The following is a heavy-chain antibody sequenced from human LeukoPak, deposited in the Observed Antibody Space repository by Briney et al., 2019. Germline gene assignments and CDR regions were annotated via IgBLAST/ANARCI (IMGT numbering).Heavy chain of an antibody. V-gene: IGHV4-34*01. J-gene: IGHJ6*03. CDR3: ARVPSYSSSWYVIYYYMDV. CDR1: GGSFSGYY. Sequence: PSETLSLTCAVYGGSFSGYYWGWIRQPPGKGLEWIGSIYYSGSTYYNPYLKSRVTISVDTSKNQFSLKLSSVTAADTAVYYCARVPSYSSSWYVIYYYMDVWGKGTTVTVSS. D-gene: IGHD6-13*01. CDR2: IYYSGST.